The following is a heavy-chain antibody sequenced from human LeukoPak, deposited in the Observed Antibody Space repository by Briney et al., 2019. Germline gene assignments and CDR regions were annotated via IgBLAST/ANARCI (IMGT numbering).Heavy chain of an antibody. D-gene: IGHD6-19*01. V-gene: IGHV1-2*02. J-gene: IGHJ2*01. CDR3: ARDSGWYADPWYFDL. Sequence: ASVKVSCKASGYTFTGYYMHWVRQAPRQGLEWMGWINPNSGGTNYAQKFQGRVSMTRDASISTDYMELSRLRSDDAAVYYCARDSGWYADPWYFDLWGRGTLVTVSS. CDR2: INPNSGGT. CDR1: GYTFTGYY.